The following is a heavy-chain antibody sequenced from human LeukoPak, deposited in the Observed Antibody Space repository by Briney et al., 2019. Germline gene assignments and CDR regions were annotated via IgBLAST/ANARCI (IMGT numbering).Heavy chain of an antibody. Sequence: SETLSLTCAVYGGSFSGYYWSWIRQPPGKGLEWIGEINHSGSTNYNPSLKSRVTISVDTSKNQFSLKLSSVTAADTAVYYCARIGGHVPQPFDYWGQGTLVTVSS. V-gene: IGHV4-34*01. CDR3: ARIGGHVPQPFDY. CDR1: GGSFSGYY. D-gene: IGHD5-12*01. J-gene: IGHJ4*02. CDR2: INHSGST.